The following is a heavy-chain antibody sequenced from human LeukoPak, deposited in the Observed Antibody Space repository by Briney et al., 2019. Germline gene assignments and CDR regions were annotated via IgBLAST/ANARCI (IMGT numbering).Heavy chain of an antibody. Sequence: PSETLSLTCTVSGGSISSSSYYWGWIRQPPGKGLEWIGSIYHSGSTYYNPSLKSRVTISVDTSKNQFSLKLSSVTAADTAVYYCARDRGSSGWYVDYWGQGTLVTVSS. CDR1: GGSISSSSYY. CDR2: IYHSGST. V-gene: IGHV4-39*07. CDR3: ARDRGSSGWYVDY. D-gene: IGHD6-19*01. J-gene: IGHJ4*02.